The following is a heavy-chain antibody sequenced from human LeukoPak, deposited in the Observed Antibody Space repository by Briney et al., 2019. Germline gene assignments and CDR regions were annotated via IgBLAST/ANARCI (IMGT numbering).Heavy chain of an antibody. V-gene: IGHV1-3*01. Sequence: ASVKVSCKASGYTFTSYAMHWVRQAPGQRLEWMGWINAGNGNTKYSQKFQGRVTITRDTSASTAYMELSSLGSEDTAVYYCASGRRLAYYYDSSGYYYWGQGTLVTVSS. J-gene: IGHJ4*02. CDR2: INAGNGNT. D-gene: IGHD3-22*01. CDR1: GYTFTSYA. CDR3: ASGRRLAYYYDSSGYYY.